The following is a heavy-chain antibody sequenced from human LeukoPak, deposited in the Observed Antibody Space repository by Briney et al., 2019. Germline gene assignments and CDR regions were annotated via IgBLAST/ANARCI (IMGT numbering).Heavy chain of an antibody. CDR2: INPNSGGT. CDR3: ARLIVATTDYGMDV. Sequence: GASVKVSCKASGYTFTGYYMHWVRQAPGQGLEWMGWINPNSGGTYYAQKFQGRVTMTRDTSISTAYMELSRLRSDDTAVYYCARLIVATTDYGMDVWGQGTTVTVSS. D-gene: IGHD5-12*01. CDR1: GYTFTGYY. V-gene: IGHV1-2*02. J-gene: IGHJ6*02.